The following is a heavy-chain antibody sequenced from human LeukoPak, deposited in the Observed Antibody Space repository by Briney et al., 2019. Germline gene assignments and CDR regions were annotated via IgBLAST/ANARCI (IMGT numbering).Heavy chain of an antibody. D-gene: IGHD2-8*01. J-gene: IGHJ4*02. CDR2: IRSKVYGGTT. Sequence: PGGSLRLSCTASGFTFGDYAMSWVRQAPGKGLEWVGFIRSKVYGGTTEYAASVKVRFTISRDDSKSIAYLQMTSLRAEDTAVYYCARDPGRNGHFDYWGQGTLVTVSS. CDR3: ARDPGRNGHFDY. V-gene: IGHV3-49*04. CDR1: GFTFGDYA.